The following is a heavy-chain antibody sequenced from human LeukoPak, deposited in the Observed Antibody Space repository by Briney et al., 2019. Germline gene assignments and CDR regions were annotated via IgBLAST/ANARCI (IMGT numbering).Heavy chain of an antibody. Sequence: SETLSLTCAVYGGSFSGYYWSWIRQPPGKGLEWIGEINHSGSTYYNPSLKSRVTISVDTSKNQFSLKLSSVTAADTAVYYCARGTNYYDSSGGYFDYWGQGTLVTVSS. CDR1: GGSFSGYY. CDR2: INHSGST. V-gene: IGHV4-34*01. D-gene: IGHD3-22*01. CDR3: ARGTNYYDSSGGYFDY. J-gene: IGHJ4*02.